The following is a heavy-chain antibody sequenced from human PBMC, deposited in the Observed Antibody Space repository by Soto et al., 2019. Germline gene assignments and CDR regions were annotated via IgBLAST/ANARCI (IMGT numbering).Heavy chain of an antibody. Sequence: QVQLVESGGGVVQPGRSLRLSCAASGFIFSNYGMHWVRQAPGKGLEWVAVMWYDGTNEYYADSVKGRFIISRDNSKNTLYLQMNSLRVEDTAVYYCARYRVPLLRGAHDSLDMWGQGTMVTVSS. CDR1: GFIFSNYG. CDR3: ARYRVPLLRGAHDSLDM. V-gene: IGHV3-33*01. D-gene: IGHD3-10*01. J-gene: IGHJ3*02. CDR2: MWYDGTNE.